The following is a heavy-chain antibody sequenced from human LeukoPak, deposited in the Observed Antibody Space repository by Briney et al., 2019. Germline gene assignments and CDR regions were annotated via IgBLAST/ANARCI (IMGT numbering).Heavy chain of an antibody. CDR1: GGSISSYY. V-gene: IGHV4-59*01. J-gene: IGHJ4*02. CDR2: MYDSGTT. CDR3: ANSQQWLAFRF. Sequence: PSETLSLTCTVSGGSISSYYWSWFRQPPGKGLEWLGNMYDSGTTNYNPSLKGRVNISVDTSKNQFSLKLTSVTAADTAVYYCANSQQWLAFRFWGQGTLVTVSS. D-gene: IGHD6-19*01.